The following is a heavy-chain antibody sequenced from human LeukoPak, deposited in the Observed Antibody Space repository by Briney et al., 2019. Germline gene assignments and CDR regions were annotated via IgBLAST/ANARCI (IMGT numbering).Heavy chain of an antibody. V-gene: IGHV3-21*01. CDR1: GFTFSSYS. Sequence: GGSLRLSCAASGFTFSSYSMSWVRQAPGKGLEWVSSISSSSSYIYYADSVKGRFTISRDNAKNSLYLQMNSLRAEGTAVYYCARANDNYYYYYMDVWGKGTTVTISS. D-gene: IGHD3-9*01. J-gene: IGHJ6*03. CDR2: ISSSSSYI. CDR3: ARANDNYYYYYMDV.